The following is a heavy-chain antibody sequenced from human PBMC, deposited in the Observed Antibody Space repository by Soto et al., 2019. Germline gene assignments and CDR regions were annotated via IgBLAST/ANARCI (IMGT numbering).Heavy chain of an antibody. Sequence: SETLSLTCAVYGGSFSGYYWSWIRQPPGKGLEWIGEINHSGSTNYNPSLKSRVTISVDTSKNQFSLKLSSVTAADTAVYYCARGRGVDIVVVPAASSGGAFDIWGQGTMVT. J-gene: IGHJ3*02. D-gene: IGHD2-2*03. CDR1: GGSFSGYY. V-gene: IGHV4-34*01. CDR2: INHSGST. CDR3: ARGRGVDIVVVPAASSGGAFDI.